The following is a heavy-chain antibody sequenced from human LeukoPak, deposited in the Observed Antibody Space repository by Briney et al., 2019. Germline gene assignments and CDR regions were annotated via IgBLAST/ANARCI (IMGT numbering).Heavy chain of an antibody. CDR1: GFTVSSNY. Sequence: AGGSLRLSCAASGFTVSSNYMSWVRQAPGKGLEWVSVIYSGGSTYCADSVKGRFTISGDNSKNTLYLQMNSLRAEDTAVYYCARDYYGSGSYGGFDYWGQGTLVTVSS. CDR2: IYSGGST. V-gene: IGHV3-53*01. CDR3: ARDYYGSGSYGGFDY. J-gene: IGHJ4*02. D-gene: IGHD3-10*01.